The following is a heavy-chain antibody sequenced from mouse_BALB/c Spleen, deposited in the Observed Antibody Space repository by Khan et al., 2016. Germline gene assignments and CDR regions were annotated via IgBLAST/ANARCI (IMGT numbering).Heavy chain of an antibody. D-gene: IGHD4-1*01. CDR3: ASNCGGWYFDD. Sequence: EVQLQESGPGLVKPSQSLSLTCSVTGYSITSGYYWNWIRQFPGNKLEWRGYISYDGSNNYKLSLKNRISITRDTSKNQFFLNLNSVTTEDTATYYCASNCGGWYFDDWGAGTTVTVSS. CDR2: ISYDGSN. V-gene: IGHV3-6*02. CDR1: GYSITSGYY. J-gene: IGHJ1*01.